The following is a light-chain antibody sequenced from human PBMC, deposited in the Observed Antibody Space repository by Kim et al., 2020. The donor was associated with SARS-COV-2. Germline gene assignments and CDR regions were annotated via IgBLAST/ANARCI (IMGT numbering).Light chain of an antibody. J-gene: IGKJ1*01. CDR3: QQYNNWPLT. V-gene: IGKV3-15*01. Sequence: VSPGERATPACRSSQSVSSNVAWYQQKPGHAPRLLIYGAAARATGIPARFSGSGSGTEFTLTISSLQSEDFAVYYCQQYNNWPLTFGQGTKVDIK. CDR1: QSVSSN. CDR2: GAA.